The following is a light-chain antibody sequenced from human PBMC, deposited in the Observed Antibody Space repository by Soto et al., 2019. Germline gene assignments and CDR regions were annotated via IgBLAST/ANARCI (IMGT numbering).Light chain of an antibody. CDR1: QSVSSY. J-gene: IGKJ1*01. V-gene: IGKV3-11*01. Sequence: EIVLTQSPATLSLSPGERATLSCRASQSVSSYLAWYQQKPGQAPRLLIYDASNRATGIPARFSGSGSGTDFTLTISSLQPDDFATYYCQQYNTYSAFGQGTK. CDR2: DAS. CDR3: QQYNTYSA.